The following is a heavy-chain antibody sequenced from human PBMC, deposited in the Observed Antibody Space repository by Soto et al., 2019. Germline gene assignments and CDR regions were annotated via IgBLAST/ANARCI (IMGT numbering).Heavy chain of an antibody. CDR1: GGTFSSYA. CDR2: IIPIFGKA. J-gene: IGHJ4*02. D-gene: IGHD6-19*01. V-gene: IGHV1-69*13. Sequence: GASVKVSCKASGGTFSSYAISWVRQAPGQGLEWMGGIIPIFGKANYAQKFQGRVTITADESTSTAYMELSSLRSEDTAVYYGARDPSSGRSAGPFDYWGQGTLVAVSS. CDR3: ARDPSSGRSAGPFDY.